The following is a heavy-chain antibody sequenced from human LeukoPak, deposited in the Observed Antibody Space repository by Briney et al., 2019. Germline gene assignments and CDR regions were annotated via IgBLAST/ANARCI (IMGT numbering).Heavy chain of an antibody. Sequence: GGSLRLSCAASGFTSSSYGMHWVRQAQGKGLEWVAVISYDGSNKYYADSVKGRFTISGDNSKNTLYLQMNSLRVEDTAVYYCAKMCGGDCHSDYWGQGTLVTVSS. J-gene: IGHJ4*02. CDR1: GFTSSSYG. V-gene: IGHV3-30*18. D-gene: IGHD2-21*02. CDR3: AKMCGGDCHSDY. CDR2: ISYDGSNK.